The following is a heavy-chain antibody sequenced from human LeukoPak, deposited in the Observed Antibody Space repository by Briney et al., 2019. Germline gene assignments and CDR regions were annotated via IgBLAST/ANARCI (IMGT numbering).Heavy chain of an antibody. J-gene: IGHJ4*02. CDR1: GGSISSYY. V-gene: IGHV4-59*08. Sequence: SETLSLTCTVSGGSISSYYWSWIRQPPGKGLEWIGYIYYSGTTNYNPSLKSRVTISVDTSKNQFSLKLSSVTAADTAVYYCAGHLIQYSVSYWGYWGQGTLVTVSS. CDR2: IYYSGTT. D-gene: IGHD1-26*01. CDR3: AGHLIQYSVSYWGY.